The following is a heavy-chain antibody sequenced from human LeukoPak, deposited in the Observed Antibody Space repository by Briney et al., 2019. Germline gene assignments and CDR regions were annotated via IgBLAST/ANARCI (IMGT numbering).Heavy chain of an antibody. CDR3: ARASYYYGSGIHYYYYYMDV. V-gene: IGHV4-34*01. Sequence: SETLSLTCAVYGGSFSGYYWSWIRQPPGKGLEWIGEINHSGSTNYNPSLKSRVTISVDTSKNQFSLKLSSVTAADTAVYYCARASYYYGSGIHYYYYYMDVWGKGTTVTISS. CDR2: INHSGST. CDR1: GGSFSGYY. D-gene: IGHD3-10*01. J-gene: IGHJ6*03.